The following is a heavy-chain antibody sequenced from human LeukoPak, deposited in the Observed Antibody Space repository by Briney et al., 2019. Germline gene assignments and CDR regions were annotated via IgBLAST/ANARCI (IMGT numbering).Heavy chain of an antibody. D-gene: IGHD4-17*01. CDR3: ARGNQRSHAFDI. CDR1: GGSISSGGYY. J-gene: IGHJ3*02. Sequence: SETLSLTCPVSGGSISSGGYYWSWIRQHPGKGLEWIGYIYYSGSTYYNPSLKSRVTISVDTSKNQFSLKLSSVTAADTAVYYCARGNQRSHAFDIWGQGTMVTVSS. CDR2: IYYSGST. V-gene: IGHV4-31*03.